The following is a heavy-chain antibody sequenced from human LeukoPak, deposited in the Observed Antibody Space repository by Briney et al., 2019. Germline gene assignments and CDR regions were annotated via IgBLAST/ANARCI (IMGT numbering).Heavy chain of an antibody. Sequence: SETLSLTCSVSGGSISSSSYYWGWIRQPPGKGLEWIGTTYYGGRTYYNPSLKSRVTMPVDTSKNQFSLKLSSVTAADTAIYYCATSVTSSSGWYYGYWGQGSLVTVSS. V-gene: IGHV4-39*01. J-gene: IGHJ4*02. CDR2: TYYGGRT. D-gene: IGHD6-19*01. CDR3: ATSVTSSSGWYYGY. CDR1: GGSISSSSYY.